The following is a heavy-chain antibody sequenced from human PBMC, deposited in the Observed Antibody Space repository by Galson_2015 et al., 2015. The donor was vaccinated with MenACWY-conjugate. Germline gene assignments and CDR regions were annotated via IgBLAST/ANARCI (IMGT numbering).Heavy chain of an antibody. CDR3: ARDYYDSSGYTIRGPFDY. Sequence: SLRLSCAASGFTCRTYPMHCGRQAPGKGLHWVAAIWSDGGKTYYADPANGRFNISRHNSENKLYLQMNSLRAEDTAVYYCARDYYDSSGYTIRGPFDYWGRGTLVTVSS. D-gene: IGHD3-22*01. V-gene: IGHV3-33*01. CDR2: IWSDGGKT. J-gene: IGHJ4*02. CDR1: GFTCRTYP.